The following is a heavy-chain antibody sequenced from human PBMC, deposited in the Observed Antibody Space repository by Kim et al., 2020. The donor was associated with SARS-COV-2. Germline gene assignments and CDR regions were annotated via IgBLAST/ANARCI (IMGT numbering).Heavy chain of an antibody. CDR3: AKSYGDYVFRGGGRFAP. V-gene: IGHV1-69*13. CDR1: GVTFSSYA. Sequence: SVKVSCKASGVTFSSYAISWVRQAPGQGLAWMGGIIPIFGTANYAQKFQGRVTITADESTSTAYMELSSLRSEDTAVYYCAKSYGDYVFRGGGRFAPWG. CDR2: IIPIFGTA. D-gene: IGHD4-17*01. J-gene: IGHJ5*02.